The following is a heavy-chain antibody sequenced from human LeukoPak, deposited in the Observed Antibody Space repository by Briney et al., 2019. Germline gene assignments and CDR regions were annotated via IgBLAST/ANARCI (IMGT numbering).Heavy chain of an antibody. D-gene: IGHD3-3*02. CDR1: GGSFSGYY. Sequence: PSETLSLTCAAYGGSFSGYYWSWIRQPPGKGLEWIGYIYYSGSTNYNPSLKSRVTISVDTSKNQFSLKLSSVTAADAAVYYCARAFYPGYYSYMAVWGKGTTVTVSS. J-gene: IGHJ6*03. CDR3: ARAFYPGYYSYMAV. CDR2: IYYSGST. V-gene: IGHV4-59*01.